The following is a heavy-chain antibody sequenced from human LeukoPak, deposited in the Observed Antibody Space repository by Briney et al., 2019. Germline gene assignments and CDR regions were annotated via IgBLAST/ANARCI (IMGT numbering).Heavy chain of an antibody. CDR3: ARDWAPLTGYYSAEYFQH. CDR1: GYTFTSYG. J-gene: IGHJ1*01. CDR2: ISAYNGNT. D-gene: IGHD3-9*01. V-gene: IGHV1-18*01. Sequence: ASVKVSCKATGYTFTSYGISWVRQAPGQGLEWMGWISAYNGNTNYAQKLQGRVTMTTDTSTSTAYMELRSLRPDDTAVYYCARDWAPLTGYYSAEYFQHWGQGTLVTVSS.